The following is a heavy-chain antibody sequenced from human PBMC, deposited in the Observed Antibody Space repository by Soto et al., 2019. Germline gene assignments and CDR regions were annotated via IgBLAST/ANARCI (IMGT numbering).Heavy chain of an antibody. CDR3: ATRMTPAPY. V-gene: IGHV3-66*01. J-gene: IGHJ4*02. Sequence: EVQLVQSGGGLVQPGGSLRLSCAASGFTVSNNYLSWVRQAPGKGLQWVSLIYSDGGTDYAESVKGKFTISRDNSKNTLSLQMNSLKAEDTAIYYCATRMTPAPYWGKGTLVTVSS. D-gene: IGHD6-25*01. CDR1: GFTVSNNY. CDR2: IYSDGGT.